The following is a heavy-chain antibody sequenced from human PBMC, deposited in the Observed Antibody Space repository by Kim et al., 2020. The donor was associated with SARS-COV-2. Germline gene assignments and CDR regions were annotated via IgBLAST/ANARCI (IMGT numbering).Heavy chain of an antibody. V-gene: IGHV3-74*01. Sequence: DGSSTAEAGSVKGRFSISRDDAKNTLYLQMNSLRAEDTAVYYCARGWAFDIWGQGTMVTVSS. CDR2: DGSST. D-gene: IGHD2-15*01. CDR3: ARGWAFDI. J-gene: IGHJ3*02.